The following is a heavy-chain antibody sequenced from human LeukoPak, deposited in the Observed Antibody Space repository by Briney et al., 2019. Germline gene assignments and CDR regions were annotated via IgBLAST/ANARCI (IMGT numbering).Heavy chain of an antibody. CDR1: GLTFSNYG. CDR3: ARGLDY. J-gene: IGHJ4*02. V-gene: IGHV3-33*01. Sequence: GGSLRLSCAAAGLTFSNYGMHWVRQAPGKGLEWVAVIWYDGSNKYYADSVKGRFTISRDNSKNTLYLQMNSLRAEDTAVYYCARGLDYWGQGTLVTVSS. CDR2: IWYDGSNK.